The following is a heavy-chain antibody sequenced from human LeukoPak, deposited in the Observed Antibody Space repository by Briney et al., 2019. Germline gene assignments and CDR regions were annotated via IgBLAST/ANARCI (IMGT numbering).Heavy chain of an antibody. J-gene: IGHJ4*02. CDR3: AVVGATGY. V-gene: IGHV3-30-3*01. Sequence: GGSLRLSCAASGFTFSSYAMHWVHQAPGKGLEWVAVISYDGSNKYYADSVKGRFTISRDNSKNTLYLQMNSLRAEDTAVYYCAVVGATGYWGQGTLVTVSS. CDR2: ISYDGSNK. D-gene: IGHD1-26*01. CDR1: GFTFSSYA.